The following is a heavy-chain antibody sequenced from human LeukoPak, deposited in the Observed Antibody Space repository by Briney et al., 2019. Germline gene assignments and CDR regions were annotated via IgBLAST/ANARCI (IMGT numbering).Heavy chain of an antibody. V-gene: IGHV5-10-1*01. Sequence: GESLKISCKGSGYGFTSYWISWVRQMPGKGLEWMGRIDPSDSYTNYSPSFQGHVTISADKSISTAYLQWSSLKASDTAMYYCASIEYSSLSYYYGMDVWGQGTTVTVSS. CDR2: IDPSDSYT. J-gene: IGHJ6*02. CDR3: ASIEYSSLSYYYGMDV. CDR1: GYGFTSYW. D-gene: IGHD6-6*01.